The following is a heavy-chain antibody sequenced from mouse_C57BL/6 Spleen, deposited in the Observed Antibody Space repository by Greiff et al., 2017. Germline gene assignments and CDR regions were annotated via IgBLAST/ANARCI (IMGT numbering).Heavy chain of an antibody. CDR1: GYTFTSYT. J-gene: IGHJ4*01. Sequence: QVHVKPSGAELARPGASVKMSCKASGYTFTSYTMHWVKQRPGQGLEWIGYINPSSGYTKYNQKFKDKATLAADKSSSTAYMQRSSLTSEDSAVYYGASPAGGRMDYWGQGTSVTVSS. CDR2: INPSSGYT. V-gene: IGHV1-4*01. CDR3: ASPAGGRMDY.